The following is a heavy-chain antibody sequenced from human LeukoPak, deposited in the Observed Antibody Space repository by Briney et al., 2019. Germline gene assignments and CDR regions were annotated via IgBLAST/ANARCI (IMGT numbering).Heavy chain of an antibody. V-gene: IGHV3-11*01. Sequence: GGSLRLSCAASGFTFSDYYMSWIRQAPGKGLEWVSYISSSGSTIYYADSVKGRFTISRDNAKNSLYLQMNSLRAEDTAVYYCARGSVGYDILTGYYLGNYFDYWGQGTLVTVSS. J-gene: IGHJ4*02. CDR1: GFTFSDYY. D-gene: IGHD3-9*01. CDR2: ISSSGSTI. CDR3: ARGSVGYDILTGYYLGNYFDY.